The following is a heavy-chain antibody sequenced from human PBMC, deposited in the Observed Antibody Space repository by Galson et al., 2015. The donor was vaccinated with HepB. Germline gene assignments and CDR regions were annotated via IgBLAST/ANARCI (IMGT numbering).Heavy chain of an antibody. J-gene: IGHJ4*02. CDR3: ARDSQYQPLPPYFDY. CDR2: ISSSRSYI. Sequence: SLRLSCAASGFTFSSYSMNWVRQAPGKGLEWVSSISSSRSYIYYADSVKGRFTISRDNAKNSLYLQMNSLRAEDTAVYYCARDSQYQPLPPYFDYWGQGTLVTVSS. D-gene: IGHD2-2*01. V-gene: IGHV3-21*01. CDR1: GFTFSSYS.